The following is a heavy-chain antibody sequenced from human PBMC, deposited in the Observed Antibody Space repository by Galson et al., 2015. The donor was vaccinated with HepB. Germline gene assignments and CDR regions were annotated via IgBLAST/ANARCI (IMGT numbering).Heavy chain of an antibody. J-gene: IGHJ4*02. CDR2: ISGSGDRT. Sequence: SLRLSCAASGFTFSVYAMSWVRQAPGKGLEWVSSISGSGDRTYHADSVKGRFSISRDNSKNTLYLQMSSLRVEDTAVYYCANGGAIVGSNFDNWGQGTLATVS. CDR3: ANGGAIVGSNFDN. CDR1: GFTFSVYA. D-gene: IGHD1-26*01. V-gene: IGHV3-23*01.